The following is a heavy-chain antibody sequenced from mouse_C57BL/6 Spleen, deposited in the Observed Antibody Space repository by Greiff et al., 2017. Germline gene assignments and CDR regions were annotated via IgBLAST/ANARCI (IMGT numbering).Heavy chain of an antibody. CDR1: GFTFTTYA. D-gene: IGHD4-1*01. CDR3: VREGTGTSLYAMDY. Sequence: EVMLVESGGGLVQPKGSLKLSCAASGFTFTTYAMHWVRQAPGKGLEWVARIRSKSSNYATYYAVSVKDRFTISRDVSQSMLYLQMNNLKTEDTAMYYCVREGTGTSLYAMDYWGQGTSVTVSS. V-gene: IGHV10-3*01. J-gene: IGHJ4*01. CDR2: IRSKSSNYAT.